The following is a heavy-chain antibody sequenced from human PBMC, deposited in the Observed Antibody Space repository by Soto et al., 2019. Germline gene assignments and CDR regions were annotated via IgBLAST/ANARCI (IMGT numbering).Heavy chain of an antibody. CDR1: GVSITSYF. V-gene: IGHV4-59*01. CDR2: ISFSGAT. Sequence: SETLSLTCTVSGVSITSYFWSWIRQTPGKGLDWIGSISFSGATYSNPSLKGRAALSVDTSENHLSLTLNSVTSADTDVYYCAKRWTFQAYWGQGTPVTVSS. CDR3: AKRWTFQAY. J-gene: IGHJ4*02. D-gene: IGHD2-15*01.